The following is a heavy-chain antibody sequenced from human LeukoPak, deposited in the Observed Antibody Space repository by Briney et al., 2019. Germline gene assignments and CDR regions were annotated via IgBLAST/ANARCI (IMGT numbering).Heavy chain of an antibody. CDR3: ARGPGTWYYY. V-gene: IGHV3-33*01. Sequence: GGSLRLSCAASGFTFSSYGMHWVRQAPGKGLEWVAVIGDDGNTKYYADSVKGRFAISRDNSRSMLYLQMTSLRAEDTAVYYCARGPGTWYYYWGQGTLVTVSS. CDR2: IGDDGNTK. D-gene: IGHD6-13*01. CDR1: GFTFSSYG. J-gene: IGHJ4*02.